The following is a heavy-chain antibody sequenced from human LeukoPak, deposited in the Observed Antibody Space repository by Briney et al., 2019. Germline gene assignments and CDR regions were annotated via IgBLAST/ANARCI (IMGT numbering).Heavy chain of an antibody. Sequence: SETLSLTCTVSGGSISSTNSYWGGVRQPPGKGLEWIGSIYYRGSTYYNPSLKSRVTMSVDTSKNLFSLKLSSVTAADTAVYHCARASGNFYYGMDVWGQGTTVTVSS. CDR3: ARASGNFYYGMDV. V-gene: IGHV4-39*02. CDR2: IYYRGST. J-gene: IGHJ6*02. CDR1: GGSISSTNSY.